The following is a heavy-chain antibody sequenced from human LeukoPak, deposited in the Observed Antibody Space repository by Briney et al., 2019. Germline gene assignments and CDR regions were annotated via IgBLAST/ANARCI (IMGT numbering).Heavy chain of an antibody. V-gene: IGHV3-23*01. CDR1: GFTFSSYA. CDR2: ISGSGGST. D-gene: IGHD3-16*01. CDR3: AKTDSRPFANPGPYFDY. Sequence: PGGSLRLSCAASGFTFSSYAMSWVRQAPGKGLEWVSAISGSGGSTYYADSVKGRFTISRDNSKNTLYLQMNSLRAEDTAVYYCAKTDSRPFANPGPYFDYWDQGTLVTVSS. J-gene: IGHJ4*02.